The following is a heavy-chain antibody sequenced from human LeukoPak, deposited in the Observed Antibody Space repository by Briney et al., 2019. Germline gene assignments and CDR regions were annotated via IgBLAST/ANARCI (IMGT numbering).Heavy chain of an antibody. CDR3: ARDLYYDSSGYYRVDAFDI. V-gene: IGHV1-69*06. CDR2: IIPIFGTA. J-gene: IGHJ3*02. CDR1: GFTFTSYY. D-gene: IGHD3-22*01. Sequence: GASVKVSCKASGFTFTSYYMHWVRQAPGQGLEWMGGIIPIFGTANYAQKFQGRVTITADKSTSTAYMELSSLRSEDTAVYYCARDLYYDSSGYYRVDAFDIWGQGTMVTVSS.